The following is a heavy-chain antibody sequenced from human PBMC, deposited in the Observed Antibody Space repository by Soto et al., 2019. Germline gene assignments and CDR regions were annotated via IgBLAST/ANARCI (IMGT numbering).Heavy chain of an antibody. J-gene: IGHJ4*02. D-gene: IGHD3-10*01. CDR2: LYYSGST. Sequence: SETLSLTCTVSGGSASSASYYWNWFRQPPGKGLEWIGYLYYSGSTNYNPSLKSRVTISVDTSTNQFSLKLSSVTAADTAVYYCARAAGSGTFLFDFWGQGTLVTVSS. CDR3: ARAAGSGTFLFDF. CDR1: GGSASSASYY. V-gene: IGHV4-61*01.